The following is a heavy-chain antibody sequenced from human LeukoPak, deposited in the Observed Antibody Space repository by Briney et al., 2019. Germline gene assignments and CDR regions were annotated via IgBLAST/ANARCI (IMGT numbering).Heavy chain of an antibody. CDR2: ISSSSSTI. D-gene: IGHD3-3*01. J-gene: IGHJ4*02. Sequence: GGSLRLSCAASGFTFSSYSMNWVRQAPGKGLEWVSYISSSSSTIYYADSVKGRFTISRDNSKNTLYLQMNSLRAEDTAVYYCAKAVPYYDFWSGYQYYFDYWGQGTLVTVSS. CDR1: GFTFSSYS. CDR3: AKAVPYYDFWSGYQYYFDY. V-gene: IGHV3-48*01.